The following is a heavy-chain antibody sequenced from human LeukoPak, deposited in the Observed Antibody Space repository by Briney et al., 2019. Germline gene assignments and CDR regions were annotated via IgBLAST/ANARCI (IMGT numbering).Heavy chain of an antibody. CDR3: AKVDSANTYDY. J-gene: IGHJ4*02. V-gene: IGHV1-3*04. D-gene: IGHD3/OR15-3a*01. CDR2: INIGNGNT. CDR1: GYTFASYA. Sequence: ASVKVSCKTSGYTFASYAMHWVRQAPGQRLEWMGWINIGNGNTKSSRKFQDRVTITRDTSASTAYMELSSLRSEDTAVYYCAKVDSANTYDYWGQGTLVTISS.